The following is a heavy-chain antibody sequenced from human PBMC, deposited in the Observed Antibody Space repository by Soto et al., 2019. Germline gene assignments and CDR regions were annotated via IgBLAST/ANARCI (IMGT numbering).Heavy chain of an antibody. V-gene: IGHV3-23*01. J-gene: IGHJ4*02. Sequence: EVQLLESGGGLVQPGGSLRLSCAASGVTFTSYAMTWVRQVPGEGLQWFSSISKSGDSTYYADSVKGRFTTSRDNSKNTLYLQMNSLRAEDTAIYYCAKGSFGFDYWGQGTLVTVSS. CDR2: ISKSGDST. D-gene: IGHD3-10*01. CDR1: GVTFTSYA. CDR3: AKGSFGFDY.